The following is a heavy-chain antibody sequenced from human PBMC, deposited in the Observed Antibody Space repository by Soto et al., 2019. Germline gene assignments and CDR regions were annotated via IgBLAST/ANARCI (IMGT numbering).Heavy chain of an antibody. V-gene: IGHV3-48*02. CDR3: ARETTWHYSGWYGVWYFDL. Sequence: EVQLVESGGGLVQPGGSLRLSCAASGFTFSSYSMNWVRQAPGKGLEWVSYISSSSSTIYYADSVKGRFTISRDNAKNSLYLQMNSLRDEDTAVYYCARETTWHYSGWYGVWYFDLWGRGTLVTVSS. CDR2: ISSSSSTI. CDR1: GFTFSSYS. J-gene: IGHJ2*01. D-gene: IGHD6-19*01.